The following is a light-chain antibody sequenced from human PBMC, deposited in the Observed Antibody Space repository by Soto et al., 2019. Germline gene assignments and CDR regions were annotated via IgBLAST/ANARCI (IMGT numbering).Light chain of an antibody. CDR2: GAS. CDR3: LPYGSSRT. J-gene: IGKJ1*01. CDR1: QSVSSSY. V-gene: IGKV3-20*01. Sequence: EIVLTQSPGTLSLSPGERATLSCRASQSVSSSYLAWYQQKPGQAPRLLIYGASSRATGIPDRFSGSGSGTDFTLTISRLEPEDFAVQYCLPYGSSRTFGQGTKVEIK.